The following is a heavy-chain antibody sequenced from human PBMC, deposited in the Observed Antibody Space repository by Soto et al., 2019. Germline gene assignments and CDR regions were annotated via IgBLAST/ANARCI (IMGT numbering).Heavy chain of an antibody. CDR3: ASPPYYYDSSGYYSGAFDI. V-gene: IGHV4-34*01. CDR1: GGSFSCYY. CDR2: INHSGST. D-gene: IGHD3-22*01. J-gene: IGHJ3*02. Sequence: SETLSLTCAVYGGSFSCYYWSWIGQPPGKGLEWIGEINHSGSTNYNPSLKSRVTISVDTSKNQFSLKLSSVTAADTAVYYCASPPYYYDSSGYYSGAFDIWGQGTMVTVSS.